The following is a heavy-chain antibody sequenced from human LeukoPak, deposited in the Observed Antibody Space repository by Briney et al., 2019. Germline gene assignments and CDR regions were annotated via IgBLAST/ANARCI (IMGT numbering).Heavy chain of an antibody. J-gene: IGHJ5*02. Sequence: PSETLSLTCTVSGGSISSGSYYWSWIRQPPGKGLEWIGYIYYSGSTNYNPSLKSRVTISVDTSKNQFSLKLSSVTAADTAVYYCARVVPAARRFDPWGQGTLVTVSS. V-gene: IGHV4-61*01. D-gene: IGHD2-2*01. CDR2: IYYSGST. CDR3: ARVVPAARRFDP. CDR1: GGSISSGSYY.